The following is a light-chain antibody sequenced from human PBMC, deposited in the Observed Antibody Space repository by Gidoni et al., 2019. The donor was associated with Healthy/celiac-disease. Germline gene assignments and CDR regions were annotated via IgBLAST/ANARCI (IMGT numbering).Light chain of an antibody. CDR1: QSVSSY. V-gene: IGKV3-11*01. Sequence: EIVLTQSPATLSLSPGEGATLSCRASQSVSSYLAWYQQKPGQGPRLLIYDASNRATGIPARCSGSGSGTDFTLTISSLEPEDFAVYYCQQRSSWPSITFGQGTRLEIK. CDR3: QQRSSWPSIT. CDR2: DAS. J-gene: IGKJ5*01.